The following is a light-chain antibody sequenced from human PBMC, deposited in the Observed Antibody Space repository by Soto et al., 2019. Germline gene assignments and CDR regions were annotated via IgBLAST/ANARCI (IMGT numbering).Light chain of an antibody. Sequence: DLQMTQSPSSLSASVGARVTITCRASQRISTWLAWYQQKPGKAPKLLIFDASTLESGVPSRFSGNASGTDFTLTIRGLQPEDFANYYGQQYNSYSPRTFGQGTKVEIK. CDR2: DAS. V-gene: IGKV1-5*01. J-gene: IGKJ1*01. CDR1: QRISTW. CDR3: QQYNSYSPRT.